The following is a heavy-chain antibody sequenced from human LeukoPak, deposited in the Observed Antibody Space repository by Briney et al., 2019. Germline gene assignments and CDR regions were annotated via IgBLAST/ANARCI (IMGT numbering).Heavy chain of an antibody. D-gene: IGHD2-21*02. V-gene: IGHV3-48*01. J-gene: IGHJ4*02. Sequence: GGSLRPSCAASGFTFSSYSMNGVRQAPGKGVEWGSNISSSSSTIYYADSVKGQFTISRENAKNSLYLQMTSLRAQDTAVYYCARGGRRLGDSSYWGQGTLVTVSS. CDR2: ISSSSSTI. CDR3: ARGGRRLGDSSY. CDR1: GFTFSSYS.